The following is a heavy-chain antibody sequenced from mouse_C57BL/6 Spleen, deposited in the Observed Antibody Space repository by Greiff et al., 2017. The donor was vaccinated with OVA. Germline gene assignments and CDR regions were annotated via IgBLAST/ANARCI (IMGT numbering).Heavy chain of an antibody. V-gene: IGHV3-1*01. CDR1: GYSITSGYD. J-gene: IGHJ2*01. D-gene: IGHD1-1*02. CDR2: ISYSGST. Sequence: VQLQQSGPGMVKPSQSLSLTCTVTGYSITSGYDWHWIRHFPGNKLEWMGYISYSGSTNYNPSLKSRISITHDTSKNHFFLKLNSVTTEDTATYYCARDLWGGYFDYWGQGTTLTVSS. CDR3: ARDLWGGYFDY.